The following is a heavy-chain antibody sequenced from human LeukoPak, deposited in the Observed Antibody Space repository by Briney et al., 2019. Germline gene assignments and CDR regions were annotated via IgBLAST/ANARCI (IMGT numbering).Heavy chain of an antibody. J-gene: IGHJ4*02. CDR3: AKALRPEVVAATPLDY. CDR2: FLSDGSRT. V-gene: IGHV3-74*01. Sequence: GGSLRLSCAASGFTFSSYWMHWVRQGPGKGLVWVSRFLSDGSRTTNADSVKGRFTISGDNAKNTLYLQMNSLRAEDTAVYYCAKALRPEVVAATPLDYWGQGTLVTVSS. D-gene: IGHD2-15*01. CDR1: GFTFSSYW.